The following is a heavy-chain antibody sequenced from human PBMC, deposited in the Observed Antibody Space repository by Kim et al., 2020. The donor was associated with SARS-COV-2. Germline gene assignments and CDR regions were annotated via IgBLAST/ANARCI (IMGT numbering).Heavy chain of an antibody. Sequence: GGSLRLSCAASGFTFSSYWMSWVRQAPGKGLEWVANIKQDGSEKYYVDSVKGRFTISRDNAKNSLYLQMNSLRAEDTAVCYCARDRMYYDILTGSPNMDVWGQGTTVTVSS. J-gene: IGHJ6*02. V-gene: IGHV3-7*01. D-gene: IGHD3-9*01. CDR2: IKQDGSEK. CDR1: GFTFSSYW. CDR3: ARDRMYYDILTGSPNMDV.